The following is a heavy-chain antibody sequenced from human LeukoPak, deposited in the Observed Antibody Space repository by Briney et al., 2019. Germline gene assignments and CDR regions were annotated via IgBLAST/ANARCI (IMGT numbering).Heavy chain of an antibody. V-gene: IGHV1-69*06. Sequence: SVKVSCKASGYTFTGYYMHWVRQAPGQGLEWMGGIIPMFGTAKYAQKFQGRVTITADKSTSTAYMELSSLRSEDTAVYYCASVPEQGGFWEPGYNWFDPWGQGTLVTVSS. CDR1: GYTFTGYY. CDR3: ASVPEQGGFWEPGYNWFDP. J-gene: IGHJ5*02. D-gene: IGHD3-10*01. CDR2: IIPMFGTA.